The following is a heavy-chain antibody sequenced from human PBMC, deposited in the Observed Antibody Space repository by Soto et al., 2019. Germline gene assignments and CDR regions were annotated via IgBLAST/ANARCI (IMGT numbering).Heavy chain of an antibody. D-gene: IGHD5-12*01. Sequence: SETLSLTCTVSGGSISSGGYYWSWIRQHPGKGLEWIGYIYYSGSTYYNPSLKSRVTISVDTSKNQFSLKLSSVTAADTTVYYCARGIEMATIPFDYWRQRTLVTVSS. J-gene: IGHJ4*02. V-gene: IGHV4-31*03. CDR3: ARGIEMATIPFDY. CDR1: GGSISSGGYY. CDR2: IYYSGST.